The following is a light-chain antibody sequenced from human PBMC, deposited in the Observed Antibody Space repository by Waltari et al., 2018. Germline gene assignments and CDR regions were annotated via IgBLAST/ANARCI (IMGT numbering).Light chain of an antibody. CDR3: QQYNYWPPWT. CDR1: QRVSSN. Sequence: EIVMTQSPATLSVSPGERATLSCRASQRVSSNLAWYQQKPGQAPRLVIYGASTRATGIPARFSGSGSGTEFTLTISSLQSEDFAVYYCQQYNYWPPWTFGQGTKVEIK. CDR2: GAS. V-gene: IGKV3-15*01. J-gene: IGKJ1*01.